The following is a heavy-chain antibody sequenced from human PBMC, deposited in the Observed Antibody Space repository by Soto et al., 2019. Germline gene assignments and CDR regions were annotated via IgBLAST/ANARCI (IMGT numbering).Heavy chain of an antibody. D-gene: IGHD3-10*02. CDR3: ARDHGMFLSYYYYGMDV. J-gene: IGHJ6*02. V-gene: IGHV3-30*04. CDR1: GFTFSRFS. CDR2: ISYDGKNK. Sequence: QVQLVESGGGVVQTGRSLRLSCAASGFTFSRFSMHWVRQAPGKGLAWVAVISYDGKNKHFAESVKGRFSVSRDDSKNTIYLEMNNLRGDDSAVYYCARDHGMFLSYYYYGMDVWGQGTTVTVSS.